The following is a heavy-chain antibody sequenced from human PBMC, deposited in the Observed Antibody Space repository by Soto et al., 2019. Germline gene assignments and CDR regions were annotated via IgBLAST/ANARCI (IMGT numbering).Heavy chain of an antibody. V-gene: IGHV3-30*18. D-gene: IGHD3-10*01. Sequence: VGSLRLSCAASGFTFSSYGMHWVRQAPGKGLEWVAVISYDGSTKFYADSVKGRFTISRDNSKNTVYLQMNSLRAEDTAVYYCAKGGGSGSIPGSSWGQGT. CDR3: AKGGGSGSIPGSS. J-gene: IGHJ5*02. CDR1: GFTFSSYG. CDR2: ISYDGSTK.